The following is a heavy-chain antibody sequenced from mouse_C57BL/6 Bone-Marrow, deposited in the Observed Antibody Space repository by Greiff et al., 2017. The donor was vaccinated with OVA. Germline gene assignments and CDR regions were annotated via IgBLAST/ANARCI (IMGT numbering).Heavy chain of an antibody. D-gene: IGHD1-1*01. CDR2: INPYNGDT. V-gene: IGHV1-20*01. CDR1: GYSFTGYF. J-gene: IGHJ2*01. Sequence: EVQVVESGPELVKPGDSVKISCKASGYSFTGYFMNWVMQSHGKSLEWIGRINPYNGDTFYNQKFKSKATLTVDTSSSTAYMQLSSLTSEDAAVYYCARRAVVGDYWGQGTTLTVSS. CDR3: ARRAVVGDY.